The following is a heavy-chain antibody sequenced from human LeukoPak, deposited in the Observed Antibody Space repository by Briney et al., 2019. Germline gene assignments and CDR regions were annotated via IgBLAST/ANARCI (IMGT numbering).Heavy chain of an antibody. J-gene: IGHJ4*02. V-gene: IGHV3-53*01. D-gene: IGHD6-13*01. CDR1: GFTVSSNY. Sequence: GRSLRLSCAASGFTVSSNYMSWVRQAPGKGLEWVSVIYSGGSTYYADSVKGRFTISRDNSKNTLYLQMNSLRAEDTAVYYCATYSSSWRLFDYWGQGTLVTVSS. CDR2: IYSGGST. CDR3: ATYSSSWRLFDY.